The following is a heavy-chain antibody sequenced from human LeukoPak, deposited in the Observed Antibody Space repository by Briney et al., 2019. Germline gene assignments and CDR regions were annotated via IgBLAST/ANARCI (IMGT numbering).Heavy chain of an antibody. CDR1: GYTFTGYY. Sequence: ASVKVSCKASGYTFTGYYMQWVRQAPGQGLEWMGWINPNSGGTNYVQKFQGRVTMTRDTSISTAYMELSRLRSDDTAVYYCAREETLYDSSGYYSFDYWGQGTLVTVSS. CDR3: AREETLYDSSGYYSFDY. J-gene: IGHJ4*02. V-gene: IGHV1-2*02. D-gene: IGHD3-22*01. CDR2: INPNSGGT.